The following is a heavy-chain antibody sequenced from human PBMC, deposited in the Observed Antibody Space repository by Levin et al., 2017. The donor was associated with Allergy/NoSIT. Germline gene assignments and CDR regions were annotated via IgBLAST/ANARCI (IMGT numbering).Heavy chain of an antibody. CDR3: ARGKNEFWSGYCPEL. CDR1: GFTFSDYY. V-gene: IGHV3-11*01. D-gene: IGHD3-3*01. Sequence: PGGSLRLSCAASGFTFSDYYMNWIRQTPGKGLEWVSYIGSSGTPTYYADSVKGRFTVSRDNSMNSLSLYMNSLRVEDTAIYYCARGKNEFWSGYCPELWGQGTLVTVSS. J-gene: IGHJ4*02. CDR2: IGSSGTPT.